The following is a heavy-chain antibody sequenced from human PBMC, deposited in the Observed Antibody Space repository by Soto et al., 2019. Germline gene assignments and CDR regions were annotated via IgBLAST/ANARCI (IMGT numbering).Heavy chain of an antibody. CDR3: ARAGERGPFGGWYVRAYYYYGMDV. CDR1: GFTFSSYD. J-gene: IGHJ6*02. D-gene: IGHD6-19*01. V-gene: IGHV3-13*01. CDR2: IGTAGDT. Sequence: EVQLVESGGGLVQPGGSLRLSCAASGFTFSSYDMHWVRQATGKGLEWVSAIGTAGDTYYPGSVKGRFTISRENAKNSLYLQMNSLRAEDTAVYYCARAGERGPFGGWYVRAYYYYGMDVWGQGTTVTVSS.